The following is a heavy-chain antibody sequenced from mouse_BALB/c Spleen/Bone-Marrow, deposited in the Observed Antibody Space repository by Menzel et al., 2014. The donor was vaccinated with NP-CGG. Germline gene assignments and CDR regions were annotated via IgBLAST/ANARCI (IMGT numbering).Heavy chain of an antibody. CDR3: ARAPLYYGSSICAMDY. Sequence: VQVVESGPGLVAPSQSLSISCTVSGFSLTSYGVHWVRQPPGKGLEWLGVMWAGGGTDYNSALMSRLSITKDNSKSQLFLKMNSLQTDDTAMYFCARAPLYYGSSICAMDYWGQGTSVTVSS. D-gene: IGHD1-1*01. CDR2: MWAGGGT. V-gene: IGHV2-9*02. CDR1: GFSLTSYG. J-gene: IGHJ4*01.